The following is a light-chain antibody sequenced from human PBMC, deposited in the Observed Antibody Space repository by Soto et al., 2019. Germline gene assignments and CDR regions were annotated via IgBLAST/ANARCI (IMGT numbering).Light chain of an antibody. J-gene: IGKJ1*01. CDR3: QQYGRTSWT. V-gene: IGKV3-20*01. CDR2: GAS. Sequence: EIVLTQSPGTLSLSPGEGATLSCRASQSVSTNFFAWYQQKPGQAPRLLIYGASTRATGIPDRFSGSGSGTDFTHTISRLEPEDFAVYYCQQYGRTSWTFGQGTKVEIK. CDR1: QSVSTNF.